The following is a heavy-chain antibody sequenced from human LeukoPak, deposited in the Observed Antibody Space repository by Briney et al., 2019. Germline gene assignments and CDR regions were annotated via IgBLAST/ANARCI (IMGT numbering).Heavy chain of an antibody. CDR3: ARGSGRYYYYGVDV. CDR1: GGSIRSSY. D-gene: IGHD7-27*01. Sequence: PSETLSLTCTVSGGSIRSSYWSWIRQPPGKGLEWIGLIYYSGTTSGSTNYNPSLKSRVTISVDTSKNQFSLQVRSVTAADTAVYYCARGSGRYYYYGVDVWGQGTTVTVSS. J-gene: IGHJ6*02. CDR2: IYYSGTTSGST. V-gene: IGHV4-59*01.